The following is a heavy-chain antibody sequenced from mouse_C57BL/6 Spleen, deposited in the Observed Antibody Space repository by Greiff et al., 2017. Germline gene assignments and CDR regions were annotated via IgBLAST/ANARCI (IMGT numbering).Heavy chain of an antibody. D-gene: IGHD1-1*01. V-gene: IGHV5-9-1*02. J-gene: IGHJ3*01. CDR3: TRDYYGGFAY. Sequence: EVKLVESGEGLVKPGGSLKLSCAASGFTFSSYAMSWVRQTPEKRLEWVAYISSGGDYIYYADTVKGRFTISRDNARNTLYLQMSSLKSEETAMYYCTRDYYGGFAYWGQVTLVTVSA. CDR2: ISSGGDYI. CDR1: GFTFSSYA.